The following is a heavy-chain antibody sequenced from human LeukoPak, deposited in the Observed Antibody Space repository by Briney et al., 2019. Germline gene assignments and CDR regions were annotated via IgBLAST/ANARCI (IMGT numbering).Heavy chain of an antibody. Sequence: GGSLRLSCAASGFTFSSYEMNWVRQAPGKGLEWVSYISSSGSTIYYADSVKGRFTISRDNAKNSLYLQMNSLRAEDTAVYYCAKGLYSDHPHYFDYWGQGTLVTVSS. CDR3: AKGLYSDHPHYFDY. J-gene: IGHJ4*02. D-gene: IGHD4-17*01. CDR2: ISSSGSTI. CDR1: GFTFSSYE. V-gene: IGHV3-48*03.